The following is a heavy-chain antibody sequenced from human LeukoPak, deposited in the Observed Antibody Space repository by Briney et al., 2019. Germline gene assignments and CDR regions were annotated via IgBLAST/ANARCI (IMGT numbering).Heavy chain of an antibody. J-gene: IGHJ4*02. CDR1: GYTFTSYA. Sequence: ASVKVSCKASGYTFTSYAMHWVRQAPGQRIEWMGWVNAGNGDTKYSQKFQGRVTITRDTSASTAYMELSSLRSEDTAVYYCARTVVVVPAATYYFDYWGQGTLVTVSS. V-gene: IGHV1-3*01. D-gene: IGHD2-2*01. CDR3: ARTVVVVPAATYYFDY. CDR2: VNAGNGDT.